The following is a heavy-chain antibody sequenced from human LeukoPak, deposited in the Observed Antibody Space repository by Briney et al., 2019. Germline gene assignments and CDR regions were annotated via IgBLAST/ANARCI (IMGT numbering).Heavy chain of an antibody. D-gene: IGHD3-22*01. CDR3: ARGPFRGTYYYDSSGYYLFDY. CDR2: IIPIFGTA. V-gene: IGHV1-69*13. Sequence: ASVKVSCKASGGTFSSYAISWVRQAPGQGLEWMGGIIPIFGTANYAQKFQGRVTITADESTSKAYMELSSLRSEDTAVYYCARGPFRGTYYYDSSGYYLFDYWGQGTLVTVSS. J-gene: IGHJ4*02. CDR1: GGTFSSYA.